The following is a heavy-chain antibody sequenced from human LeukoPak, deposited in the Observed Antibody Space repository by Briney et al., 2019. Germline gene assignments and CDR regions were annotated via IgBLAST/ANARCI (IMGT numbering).Heavy chain of an antibody. CDR1: GFTFSNYE. CDR3: AKDRRIHLWLGFDY. D-gene: IGHD5-18*01. Sequence: GGSLRLSCAASGFTFSNYEMNWVRQAPGKGLEWVSAISGSGGSTYYADSVKGRFTISRDNSKNTLYLQMNSLRAEATAVYYCAKDRRIHLWLGFDYWGQGTLVTVSS. V-gene: IGHV3-23*01. CDR2: ISGSGGST. J-gene: IGHJ4*02.